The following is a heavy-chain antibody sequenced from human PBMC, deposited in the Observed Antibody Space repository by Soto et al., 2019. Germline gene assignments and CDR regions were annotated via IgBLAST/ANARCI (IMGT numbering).Heavy chain of an antibody. J-gene: IGHJ4*02. Sequence: QVQLVESGGGVVQPGRSLRLSCAASGFTFSSYGMHWVRQAPGKGLEWVAVISYDGSNKYYADSVKGRFTISRDNSKNTLYLQMNSLRAEATAMYYCAKVRGLASRPDYWGQGTLVTVSS. CDR2: ISYDGSNK. CDR1: GFTFSSYG. D-gene: IGHD6-6*01. CDR3: AKVRGLASRPDY. V-gene: IGHV3-30*18.